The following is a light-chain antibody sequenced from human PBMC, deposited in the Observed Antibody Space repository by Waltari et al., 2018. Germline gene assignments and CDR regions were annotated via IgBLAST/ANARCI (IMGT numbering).Light chain of an antibody. J-gene: IGKJ2*03. CDR2: KSS. V-gene: IGKV1-5*03. CDR1: QNTNIW. Sequence: DIQMTQSPSPLSPFVGDSVTITCRASQNTNIWLAWYQQKTGKAPRLLLYKSSILQSGAPSRFSGSASGTEFNLTISSLQPDDFATYYCQQYDRHSFSFGQGTRLDLK. CDR3: QQYDRHSFS.